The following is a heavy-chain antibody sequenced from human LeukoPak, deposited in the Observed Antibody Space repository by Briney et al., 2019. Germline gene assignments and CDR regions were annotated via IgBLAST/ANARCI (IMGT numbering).Heavy chain of an antibody. V-gene: IGHV1-2*02. CDR1: GYTFTSYY. J-gene: IGHJ4*02. Sequence: ASVKVSCKASGYTFTSYYMHWVRQAPGQGLEWMGWINPNSGGTNSAQKFQGRVTMTRDTSISTAYMELSRLTSEDTAVYYCARGGSSGWPGKAPDYWGQGTLVTVSS. CDR2: INPNSGGT. CDR3: ARGGSSGWPGKAPDY. D-gene: IGHD3-22*01.